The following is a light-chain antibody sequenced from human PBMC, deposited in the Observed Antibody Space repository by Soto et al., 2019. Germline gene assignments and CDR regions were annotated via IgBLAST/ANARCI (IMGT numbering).Light chain of an antibody. V-gene: IGKV3-20*01. J-gene: IGKJ1*01. CDR3: QQYGGSPST. CDR2: GVS. CDR1: QSVSSY. Sequence: EIVLTQSPCTLSLSPGERATLSCRASQSVSSYLAWYQQKPGQAPSLLIYGVSTMATAISDRFSGSGSGTDFSLTISRLDHEDFAVYFCQQYGGSPSTFGQGTKVEI.